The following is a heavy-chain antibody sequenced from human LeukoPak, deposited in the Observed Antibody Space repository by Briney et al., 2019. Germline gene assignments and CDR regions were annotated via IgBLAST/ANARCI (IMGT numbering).Heavy chain of an antibody. V-gene: IGHV3-30*18. J-gene: IGHJ4*02. Sequence: GRSLRLSCAASGFIFSDYGMHWVRRAPGKGLDWVAVISYDGSNKYYADSVKGRFTISRDNSKNTLYLQMNSLRAEDTAVYYCAKDSDRCSGTSCYLDYWGQGTLVTVSS. D-gene: IGHD2-2*01. CDR3: AKDSDRCSGTSCYLDY. CDR2: ISYDGSNK. CDR1: GFIFSDYG.